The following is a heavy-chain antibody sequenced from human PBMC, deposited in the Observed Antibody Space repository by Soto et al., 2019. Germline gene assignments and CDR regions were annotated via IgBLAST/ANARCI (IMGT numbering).Heavy chain of an antibody. CDR1: GGSIGNLY. V-gene: IGHV4-59*08. D-gene: IGHD5-12*01. CDR2: IYNSGAR. J-gene: IGHJ5*02. CDR3: ATHSLDSGYGSS. Sequence: QVQLQESGPGLVKHSEAMSLTFTVSGGSIGNLYLSWIRQPPGKGLEWIEYIYNSGARNYHPSLKSRVIVSVDTSRTRSTLEVTSVTAADSAVYYCATHSLDSGYGSSWGPGTLVTVSS.